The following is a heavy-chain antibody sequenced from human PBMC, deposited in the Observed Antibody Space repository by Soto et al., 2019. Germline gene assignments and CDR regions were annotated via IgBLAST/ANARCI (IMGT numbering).Heavy chain of an antibody. CDR1: GYTFTSYG. Sequence: ASVKVSCKASGYTFTSYGISWVRQAPGQGLEWMGWIGAYNGNTNYAQKLQGRVTMTTDTSTSTAYMELRSLRSDDTAVYYCARAPRTMVRGVIILEADYWGQGTLVTVSS. J-gene: IGHJ4*02. V-gene: IGHV1-18*01. D-gene: IGHD3-10*01. CDR2: IGAYNGNT. CDR3: ARAPRTMVRGVIILEADY.